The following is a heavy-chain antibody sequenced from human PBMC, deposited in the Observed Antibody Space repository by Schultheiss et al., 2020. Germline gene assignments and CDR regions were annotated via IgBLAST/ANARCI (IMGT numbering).Heavy chain of an antibody. Sequence: SQTLSLTCTVSGYSISSGYYWGWIRQPPGKGLEWIGYIYYSGSTNYNPSLKSRVTISVDTSKNQFSLKLSSVTAADTAVYYCARDRRYCSSTSCYARYYFDYWGQGTLVTVSS. V-gene: IGHV4-61*01. CDR2: IYYSGST. J-gene: IGHJ4*02. CDR3: ARDRRYCSSTSCYARYYFDY. D-gene: IGHD2-2*01. CDR1: GYSISSGYY.